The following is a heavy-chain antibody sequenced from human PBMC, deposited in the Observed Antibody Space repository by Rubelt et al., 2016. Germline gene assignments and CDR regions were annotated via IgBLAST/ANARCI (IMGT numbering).Heavy chain of an antibody. Sequence: TFSSYAMHWVRQAPGKGLEWVAVISYDGSNKYYADSVKGRFTISRDNAKNSLYLQMNSLRAEDTAVYYCASSQSDSIVFDYGGNSYRALHAFDIWGQGTMVTVSS. V-gene: IGHV3-30*04. CDR1: TFSSYA. CDR3: ASSQSDSIVFDYGGNSYRALHAFDI. J-gene: IGHJ3*02. D-gene: IGHD4-23*01. CDR2: ISYDGSNK.